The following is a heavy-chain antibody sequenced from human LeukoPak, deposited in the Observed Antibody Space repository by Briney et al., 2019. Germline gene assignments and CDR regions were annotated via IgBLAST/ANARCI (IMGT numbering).Heavy chain of an antibody. J-gene: IGHJ2*01. V-gene: IGHV1-2*02. D-gene: IGHD2-21*02. CDR3: ARGLGVVTAQSEQPKPRYFDL. Sequence: ASVTLSCNVSRYTLTGYFIHCVRHAPGRWLEWMGWVNPNNGDTNYAQKFQGRVTMTRDTSISTAFMDLSRLRSDDTAVYYCARGLGVVTAQSEQPKPRYFDLWGRGTQVTVSS. CDR1: RYTLTGYF. CDR2: VNPNNGDT.